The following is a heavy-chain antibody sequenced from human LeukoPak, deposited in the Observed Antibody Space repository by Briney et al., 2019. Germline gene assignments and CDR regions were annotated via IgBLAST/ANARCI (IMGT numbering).Heavy chain of an antibody. V-gene: IGHV3-23*01. CDR3: AKDIAASGLPRIFDF. Sequence: PGGSLRLSCAASGFTFSNYAMGWVRQAPGKGLEWVSAISGSGGRGYTYYADSAKGRFTISRDNAKNTMYLQMNSLSAEDTAVYYCAKDIAASGLPRIFDFWGQGTLVTVSS. CDR1: GFTFSNYA. D-gene: IGHD6-13*01. CDR2: ISGSGGRGYT. J-gene: IGHJ4*02.